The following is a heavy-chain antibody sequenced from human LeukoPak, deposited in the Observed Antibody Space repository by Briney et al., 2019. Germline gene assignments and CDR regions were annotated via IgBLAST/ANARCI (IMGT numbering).Heavy chain of an antibody. CDR2: INSNGGST. V-gene: IGHV3-64*01. D-gene: IGHD3-22*01. Sequence: PGGSLRLSCAASGFTFSSYAMHWVRQAPGKGLEYVSAINSNGGSTYYANSVKGRFTISRDNSKNTLYLQMGSLRAEDMAVYYCAIDSVREISCDYWPHAFYIWGQGTMVTVSS. CDR3: AIDSVREISCDYWPHAFYI. CDR1: GFTFSSYA. J-gene: IGHJ3*02.